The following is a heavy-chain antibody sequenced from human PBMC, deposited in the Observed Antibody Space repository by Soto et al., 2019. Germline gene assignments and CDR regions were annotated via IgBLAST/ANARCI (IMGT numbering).Heavy chain of an antibody. CDR2: ISSGGSTI. V-gene: IGHV3-11*01. Sequence: GGSLRLSCAASGFTFTDYYMSWIRRAPGKGLEWVSYISSGGSTIYYADSVKGRFTISRDNAKNSLYLQMNSLRAEDTAVYYCARSHLYYDSIGYPYYWGQGTLVTVAS. CDR1: GFTFTDYY. CDR3: ARSHLYYDSIGYPYY. D-gene: IGHD3-22*01. J-gene: IGHJ4*02.